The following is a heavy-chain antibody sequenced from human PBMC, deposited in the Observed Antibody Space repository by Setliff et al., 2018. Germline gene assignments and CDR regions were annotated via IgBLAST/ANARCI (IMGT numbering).Heavy chain of an antibody. J-gene: IGHJ6*03. Sequence: VASVKVSCKASGGTFSSYGISWVRQAPGQGLEWMGGTIPIFGTTNYAQKFQGRVTIITDESTSTAYMELSSLTSADTAVYYCAREGVDTRSSTDYRYYMDVWGKGTTVTVSS. V-gene: IGHV1-69*05. D-gene: IGHD5-18*01. CDR1: GGTFSSYG. CDR2: TIPIFGTT. CDR3: AREGVDTRSSTDYRYYMDV.